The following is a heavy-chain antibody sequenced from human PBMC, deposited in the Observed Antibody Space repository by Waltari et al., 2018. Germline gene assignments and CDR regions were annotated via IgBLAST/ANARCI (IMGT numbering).Heavy chain of an antibody. CDR2: IYPGDSET. CDR1: GYTFSRHW. V-gene: IGHV5-51*03. D-gene: IGHD3-10*01. J-gene: IGHJ4*02. Sequence: EVRLVQSGAEVREPGESLKISCQSSGYTFSRHWLAWARQMPGKGLEWMGIIYPGDSETMYNPSFQGQVTFSVDNSINSAYLQWDSLKASDTAIYYCAKRGGTDFYFDYWGQGTLVTVSS. CDR3: AKRGGTDFYFDY.